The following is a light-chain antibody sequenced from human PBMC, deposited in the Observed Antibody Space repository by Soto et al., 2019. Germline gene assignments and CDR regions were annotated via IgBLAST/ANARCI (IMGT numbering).Light chain of an antibody. J-gene: IGKJ1*01. V-gene: IGKV3-20*01. CDR2: GAS. Sequence: IVLTQSPGTLSLSPGERATLSCRASQSVSSSYLAWYQQKRGQAPSLLMYGASRRATGIPEGFSGSGSGTDFTLNISRLEPEDFAVYYCQHYGSSPRTFGQGTKVEIK. CDR3: QHYGSSPRT. CDR1: QSVSSSY.